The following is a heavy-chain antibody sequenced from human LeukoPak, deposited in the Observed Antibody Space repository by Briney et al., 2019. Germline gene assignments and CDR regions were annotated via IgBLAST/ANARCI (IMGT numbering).Heavy chain of an antibody. CDR1: GYSFTSYG. V-gene: IGHV1-18*01. CDR3: ARPREVGEDAFDI. CDR2: ISAYNGNT. J-gene: IGHJ3*02. Sequence: ASVTVSCKASGYSFTSYGISWVRQAPGQGLEWMGWISAYNGNTNYAQKLQGRVTMTTDTSTSTAYMELRSLRSDDTAVYYCARPREVGEDAFDIWGQGTMVTVSS. D-gene: IGHD3-16*01.